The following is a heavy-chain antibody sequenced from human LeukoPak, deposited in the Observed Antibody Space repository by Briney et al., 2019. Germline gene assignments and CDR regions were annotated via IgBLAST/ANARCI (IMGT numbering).Heavy chain of an antibody. V-gene: IGHV3-48*04. J-gene: IGHJ4*02. CDR2: ITNSGSTI. Sequence: GGSLRLSCAASGFTFSSYSMNWVRQAPGKGLEWVSYITNSGSTIYYSDSFMGRFTISRDNAKNSLYLQMSSLRAEDTAVYYCARDTLWSFDAWGQGTLVTVSS. CDR3: ARDTLWSFDA. D-gene: IGHD2-8*02. CDR1: GFTFSSYS.